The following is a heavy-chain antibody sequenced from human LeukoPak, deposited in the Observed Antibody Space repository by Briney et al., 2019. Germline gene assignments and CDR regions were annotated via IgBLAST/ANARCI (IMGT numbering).Heavy chain of an antibody. CDR3: ARRLGGSSEGYEF. J-gene: IGHJ4*02. D-gene: IGHD1-26*01. Sequence: ASVKVSCKASGYTFTDLTEYYIHWVRQAPGQLLEWMGWINPNNGGTKYAQKFQGRVTMTRDMSMNTAYMELSSLTSDDTAVYYCARRLGGSSEGYEFWGQGPLVTVSS. CDR1: GYTFTDLTEYY. V-gene: IGHV1-2*02. CDR2: INPNNGGT.